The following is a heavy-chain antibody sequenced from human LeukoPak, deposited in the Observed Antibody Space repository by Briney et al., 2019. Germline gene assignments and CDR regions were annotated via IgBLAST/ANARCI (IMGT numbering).Heavy chain of an antibody. Sequence: SETPSLTCTVSGGSISSGGYYWSWIRQPPGKGLEWIGYIYHSGSTYYNPSLKSRVTISVDRSKNQFSLKLSSVTAADTAVYYCARGFDYGVRNAFDIWGQGTMVTVSS. CDR1: GGSISSGGYY. CDR3: ARGFDYGVRNAFDI. V-gene: IGHV4-30-2*01. CDR2: IYHSGST. J-gene: IGHJ3*02. D-gene: IGHD4-17*01.